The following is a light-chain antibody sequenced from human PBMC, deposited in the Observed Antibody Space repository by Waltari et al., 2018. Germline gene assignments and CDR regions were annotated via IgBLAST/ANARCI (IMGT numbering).Light chain of an antibody. Sequence: EIVLTQSPGTLSLSPGESATLSCRASLSVTSTYLAWYQQKPGQAPRLLIYATSSRATGVPDRFSGSGSGTDFTLTISRLEPEDYAVYYCQQFGASPLVTFGPGTRVDIK. V-gene: IGKV3-20*01. CDR3: QQFGASPLVT. CDR2: ATS. J-gene: IGKJ3*01. CDR1: LSVTSTY.